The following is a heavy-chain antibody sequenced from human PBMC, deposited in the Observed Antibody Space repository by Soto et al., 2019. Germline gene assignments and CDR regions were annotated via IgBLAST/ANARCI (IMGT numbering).Heavy chain of an antibody. CDR1: GFTFRTSP. D-gene: IGHD1-1*01. CDR3: GRKEVSGPIDY. V-gene: IGHV3-64D*06. Sequence: PGGSLRLSCSASGFTFRTSPMHWVRQAPGKGLEYVSAISPTGGTTYYADSLKGRFTTSRDNSKSTLYLHMSSLRTEDTAVYYCGRKEVSGPIDYWGQGT. J-gene: IGHJ4*02. CDR2: ISPTGGTT.